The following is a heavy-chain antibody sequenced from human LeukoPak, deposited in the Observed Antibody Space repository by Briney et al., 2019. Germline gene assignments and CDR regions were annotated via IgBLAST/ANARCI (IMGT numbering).Heavy chain of an antibody. CDR1: GGSISSSSYY. CDR2: IYYSGST. V-gene: IGHV4-39*01. D-gene: IGHD1-26*01. CDR3: ARHDGSYPGYYFDY. J-gene: IGHJ4*02. Sequence: SETLSLTCTVSGGSISSSSYYWGWIRQPPGKGLEWIGSIYYSGSTYYNPSLKSRVTISVDTSKNQFSLKLSPVTAADTAVYYCARHDGSYPGYYFDYWGQGTLVTVSS.